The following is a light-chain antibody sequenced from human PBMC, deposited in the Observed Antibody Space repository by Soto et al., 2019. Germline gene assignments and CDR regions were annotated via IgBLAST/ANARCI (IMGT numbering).Light chain of an antibody. CDR2: ASS. Sequence: DIQMTQSPSSLSASVGDRVTMTCRASQTISVSLNWYQQRPGKAPNLLIYASSSLQSGVPPRFSGSGSGTDFTLTISSLQPEDFATYYCQQTYSIPITFGQGTRLDIK. CDR1: QTISVS. J-gene: IGKJ5*01. V-gene: IGKV1-39*01. CDR3: QQTYSIPIT.